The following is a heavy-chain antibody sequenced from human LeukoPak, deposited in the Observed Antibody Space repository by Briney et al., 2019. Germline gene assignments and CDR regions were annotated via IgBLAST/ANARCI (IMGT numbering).Heavy chain of an antibody. Sequence: PSETLSLTCTVSGGSISSYCWSWIRQPPGKGLEWIGYIYTSGSTNYNPSLKSRVTISVDTSKNQFSLKLSSVTAADTAVYYRARSIAARPFDPWGQGTLVTVSS. CDR1: GGSISSYC. CDR3: ARSIAARPFDP. CDR2: IYTSGST. D-gene: IGHD6-6*01. J-gene: IGHJ5*02. V-gene: IGHV4-4*09.